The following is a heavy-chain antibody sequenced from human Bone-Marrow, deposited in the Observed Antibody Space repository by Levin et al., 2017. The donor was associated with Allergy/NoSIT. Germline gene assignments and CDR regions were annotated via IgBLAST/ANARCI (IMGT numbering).Heavy chain of an antibody. V-gene: IGHV5-51*01. J-gene: IGHJ3*02. CDR1: GYSFTSYW. D-gene: IGHD3-9*01. Sequence: HGESLKISCKGSGYSFTSYWIGWVRQMPGKGLEWMGIIYPGDSDTRYSPSFQGQVTISADKSISTAYLQWSSLKASDTAMYYCATKYYDILTAKTHPYDAFDIWGQGTMVTVSS. CDR3: ATKYYDILTAKTHPYDAFDI. CDR2: IYPGDSDT.